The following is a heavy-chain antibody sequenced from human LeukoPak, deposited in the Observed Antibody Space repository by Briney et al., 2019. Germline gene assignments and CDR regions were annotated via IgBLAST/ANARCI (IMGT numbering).Heavy chain of an antibody. CDR3: AGGKRILRYFDWLFPSSPSYYYYYMDV. CDR1: GFTFSSYE. Sequence: GGSLRLSCAASGFTFSSYEMNWVRQAPGKGLEWVSYISSSGSTIYYADSVKGRFTISRDNAKNSLYLQMNSLRAEDTAVYYCAGGKRILRYFDWLFPSSPSYYYYYMDVWGKGTTVTISS. D-gene: IGHD3-9*01. V-gene: IGHV3-48*03. J-gene: IGHJ6*03. CDR2: ISSSGSTI.